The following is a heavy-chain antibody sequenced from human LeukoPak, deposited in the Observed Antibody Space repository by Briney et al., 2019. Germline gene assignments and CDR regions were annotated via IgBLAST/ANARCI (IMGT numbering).Heavy chain of an antibody. D-gene: IGHD1-26*01. Sequence: GGSLRLSCAAPGFTVSSNYMSWVRQAPGKGLEWVSLIYSGGSTYYADSVKGRFTISRHNSENTLYLQMNSLRAEDTAVYYCARVKWEVMSFDYWGQGSLVTVYS. CDR1: GFTVSSNY. V-gene: IGHV3-53*04. CDR2: IYSGGST. CDR3: ARVKWEVMSFDY. J-gene: IGHJ4*02.